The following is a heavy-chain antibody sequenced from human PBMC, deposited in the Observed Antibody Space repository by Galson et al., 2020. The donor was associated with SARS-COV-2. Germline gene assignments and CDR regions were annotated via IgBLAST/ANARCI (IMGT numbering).Heavy chain of an antibody. CDR3: ARGGTVTTFSY. CDR1: GGSISSGGYY. J-gene: IGHJ4*02. Sequence: SETLSLTCTVYGGSISSGGYYWSWIRQHPGKGLEWIGYIYYSGSTNYNPSLKSRVTISVDTYEHQFSLKLSSVTAADTAVYYCARGGTVTTFSYWGQGTLVTVSS. D-gene: IGHD4-17*01. V-gene: IGHV4-31*03. CDR2: IYYSGST.